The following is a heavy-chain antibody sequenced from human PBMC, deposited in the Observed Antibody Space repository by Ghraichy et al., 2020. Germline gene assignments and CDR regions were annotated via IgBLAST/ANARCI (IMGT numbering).Heavy chain of an antibody. J-gene: IGHJ6*02. D-gene: IGHD2-8*01. CDR2: LNGGTN. Sequence: GGSLRLSCAASGFSLLSYAMSWVRQAPGKGLEWVSVLNGGTNYNSDSVKRRFTISRDNSNNTVYLQMNSLRAEDTAVYYCSRIRGASNYNALDVWGQGTTVTVSS. V-gene: IGHV3-23*01. CDR1: GFSLLSYA. CDR3: SRIRGASNYNALDV.